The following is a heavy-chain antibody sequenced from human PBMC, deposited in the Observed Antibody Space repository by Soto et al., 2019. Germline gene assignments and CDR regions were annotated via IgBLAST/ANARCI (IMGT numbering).Heavy chain of an antibody. Sequence: QITLKESGPTLVKPTQTLTLTCTFSGFSLSTSGVGVGWIRQPPGKALEWLALIYWDDDKRYSPSLKSRLTIPKDTAKNQVVLTTTNTDPVDTATYYCAHRRGAAAGRYYYYGMDVWGQGTTVTVSS. CDR1: GFSLSTSGVG. V-gene: IGHV2-5*02. D-gene: IGHD6-13*01. CDR2: IYWDDDK. J-gene: IGHJ6*02. CDR3: AHRRGAAAGRYYYYGMDV.